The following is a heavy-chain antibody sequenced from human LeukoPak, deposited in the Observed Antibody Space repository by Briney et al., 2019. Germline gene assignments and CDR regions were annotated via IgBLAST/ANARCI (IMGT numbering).Heavy chain of an antibody. CDR3: ARDDTHYGSSGSFYDAFDI. Sequence: PGGSLRLSCAASEFTFNNAWMTWVRRAPGKGLEWVANIRRDGSETHYVDSVMGRFTISRDNAKNSLYLQMNSLRAEDTAVYYCARDDTHYGSSGSFYDAFDIWGQGTMVTVSS. D-gene: IGHD3-22*01. CDR1: EFTFNNAW. J-gene: IGHJ3*02. CDR2: IRRDGSET. V-gene: IGHV3-7*01.